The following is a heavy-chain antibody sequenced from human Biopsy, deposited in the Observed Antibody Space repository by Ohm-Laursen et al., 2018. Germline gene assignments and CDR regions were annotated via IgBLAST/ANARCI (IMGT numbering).Heavy chain of an antibody. D-gene: IGHD3-10*01. CDR2: ISASSSYI. CDR3: ATELLPPGVGGPWLDS. J-gene: IGHJ5*01. CDR1: GFTFSAAW. V-gene: IGHV3-21*06. Sequence: SLRLSCAASGFTFSAAWMYWVRQAPGKGLEWVSSISASSSYIYYADSVKGRFTVSRDNTKNTLYLQMNSLRAADTAIYFCATELLPPGVGGPWLDSWGQGTPVTVSS.